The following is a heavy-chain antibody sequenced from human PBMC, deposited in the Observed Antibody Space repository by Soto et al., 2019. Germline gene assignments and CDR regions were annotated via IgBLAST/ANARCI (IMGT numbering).Heavy chain of an antibody. Sequence: QVQLVQSGAEVKKAGSSVKVSCKVSGGTFSSYFINWVRQAPGQGLEWVGGIIPVFGTASYAEKFQGRVTITADESTSTAYLELSSLRPDDTAVYYCARETPSAAAAYYYYGLDVCGQGTTVTVPS. CDR1: GGTFSSYF. CDR3: ARETPSAAAAYYYYGLDV. J-gene: IGHJ6*02. V-gene: IGHV1-69*01. D-gene: IGHD6-13*01. CDR2: IIPVFGTA.